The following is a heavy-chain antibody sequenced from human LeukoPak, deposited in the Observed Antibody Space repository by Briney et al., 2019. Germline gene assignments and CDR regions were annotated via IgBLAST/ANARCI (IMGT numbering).Heavy chain of an antibody. D-gene: IGHD6-19*01. J-gene: IGHJ4*02. V-gene: IGHV3-30*02. CDR2: IRYDGSNK. CDR1: GFTFSSYG. Sequence: GGSLRLSCAASGFTFSSYGMHWVRQAPGKGLEWVAFIRYDGSNKYYADSVKGRSTISRDNSRNTLYLQMNSLRAEDTAVYYCAKDAGLAGSIFDYWGQGTLVTVSS. CDR3: AKDAGLAGSIFDY.